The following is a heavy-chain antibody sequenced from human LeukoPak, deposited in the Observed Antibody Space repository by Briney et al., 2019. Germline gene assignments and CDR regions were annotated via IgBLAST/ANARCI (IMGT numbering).Heavy chain of an antibody. J-gene: IGHJ4*02. CDR3: TTDIESGYGDYANDY. CDR2: IKSKTDGGTT. CDR1: GFTVSSTY. Sequence: GGSLRLSCAASGFTVSSTYMSWVRQAPGKGLEWVGRIKSKTDGGTTDYAAPVKGRFTISRDDSKNTLYLQMNSLKTEDTAVYYCTTDIESGYGDYANDYWGQGTLVTVSS. V-gene: IGHV3-15*01. D-gene: IGHD4-17*01.